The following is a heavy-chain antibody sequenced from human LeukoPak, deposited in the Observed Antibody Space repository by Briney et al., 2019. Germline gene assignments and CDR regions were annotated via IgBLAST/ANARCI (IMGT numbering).Heavy chain of an antibody. J-gene: IGHJ6*03. CDR2: IYYSGST. CDR3: AAEMGATTGDYYYYMDV. D-gene: IGHD1-26*01. V-gene: IGHV4-59*11. Sequence: SETLSLTCAVYGVSFSGHYWSWIRQPPGKGLEWIGYIYYSGSTNYNPSLKSRVTISVDTSKNQFSLKLSSVTAADTAVYYCAAEMGATTGDYYYYMDVWGQGTTVTVSS. CDR1: GVSFSGHY.